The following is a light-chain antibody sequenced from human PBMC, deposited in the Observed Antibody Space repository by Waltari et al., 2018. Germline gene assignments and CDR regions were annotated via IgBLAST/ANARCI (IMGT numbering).Light chain of an antibody. J-gene: IGLJ2*01. CDR1: QSNLGSNF. V-gene: IGLV1-47*01. CDR2: ENS. CDR3: AAWDDGLRGPA. Sequence: QSVLTQSPSVSETPGPTIPISCSGSQSNLGSNFVHWYQQVPGTAPKLLIYENSQRPTGVPDRFSASKSGTSASLAISGLQSQDEADYYCAAWDDGLRGPAFGGGTKVTVL.